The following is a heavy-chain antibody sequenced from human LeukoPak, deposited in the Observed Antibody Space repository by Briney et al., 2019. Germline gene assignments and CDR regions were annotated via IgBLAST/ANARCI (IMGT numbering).Heavy chain of an antibody. Sequence: SETLSLTCTVSGYSISSGYYWGWIRQPPGKGLEWIGSIYHSGSTNYNPSLKSRVTISVDTSKNQFSLKLSSVTAADTAVYYCARGLPWTAMAPRKRNYYYYYMDVWGKGTTVTVSS. D-gene: IGHD5-18*01. CDR1: GYSISSGYY. CDR2: IYHSGST. CDR3: ARGLPWTAMAPRKRNYYYYYMDV. J-gene: IGHJ6*03. V-gene: IGHV4-38-2*02.